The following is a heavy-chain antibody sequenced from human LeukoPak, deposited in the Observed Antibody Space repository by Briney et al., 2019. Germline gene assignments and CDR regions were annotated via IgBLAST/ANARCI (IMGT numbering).Heavy chain of an antibody. CDR2: INHSGST. CDR3: ARRPFMRGRTYYFDY. J-gene: IGHJ4*02. V-gene: IGHV4-34*01. Sequence: SETLSLTCAVYGGSFSGYYWSWIRQPPGKGLEWIGEINHSGSTNYNPSLKSRVTISVDTSKNQFSLKLSSVTAADTAVYYCARRPFMRGRTYYFDYWGQGTLVTVSS. CDR1: GGSFSGYY. D-gene: IGHD3-16*01.